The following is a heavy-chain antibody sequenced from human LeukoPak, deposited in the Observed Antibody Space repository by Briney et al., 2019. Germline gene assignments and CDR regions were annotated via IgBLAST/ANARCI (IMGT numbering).Heavy chain of an antibody. CDR3: ARGYCSGGSCQMSHFDN. D-gene: IGHD2-15*01. CDR2: INPNSGGT. CDR1: GYTFTGYY. V-gene: IGHV1-2*02. J-gene: IGHJ4*02. Sequence: ASVKVSCKASGYTFTGYYMHWVRQAPGQGLEWMGWINPNSGGTNYAQKFQGRVTMTRDTSISTAYMGLSRLRSDDTAVYYCARGYCSGGSCQMSHFDNWGQGTLVTVSS.